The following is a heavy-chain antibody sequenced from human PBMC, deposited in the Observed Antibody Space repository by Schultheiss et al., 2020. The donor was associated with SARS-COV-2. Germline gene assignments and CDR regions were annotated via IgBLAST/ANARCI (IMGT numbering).Heavy chain of an antibody. V-gene: IGHV4-59*01. CDR2: IYYSGST. CDR1: GGSISSYY. CDR3: ARGDCGGDCYLPAPSYNWFDP. Sequence: SETLSLTCTVSGGSISSYYWSWIRQPPGKGLEWIGYIYYSGSTNYNPSLKSRVTISVDTSKNQFSLKLSSVTAADTAVYYCARGDCGGDCYLPAPSYNWFDPWGQGTLVTVSS. D-gene: IGHD2-21*02. J-gene: IGHJ5*02.